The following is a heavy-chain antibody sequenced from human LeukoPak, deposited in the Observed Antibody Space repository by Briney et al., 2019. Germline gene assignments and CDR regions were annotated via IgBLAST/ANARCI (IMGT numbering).Heavy chain of an antibody. V-gene: IGHV3-64D*06. Sequence: GGSLRLSCSVPGFTFSTYVMHWFRQAPGKGLEYVSAISSNGDNTYYADSVKGRFTISRDNSKNTLYLQMSSLRADDTAVYYCVRGTGYWGQGTLVTVSS. J-gene: IGHJ4*02. CDR3: VRGTGY. CDR2: ISSNGDNT. CDR1: GFTFSTYV.